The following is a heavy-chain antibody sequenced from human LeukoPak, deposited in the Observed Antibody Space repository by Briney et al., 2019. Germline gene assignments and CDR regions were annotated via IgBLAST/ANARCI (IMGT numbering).Heavy chain of an antibody. D-gene: IGHD3-3*01. CDR1: GFTFSSYA. J-gene: IGHJ5*02. Sequence: GGSLRLSCAASGFTFSSYAMSWVRQAPGKGLEWVSAISGSGGSTYYADSVKGRFTISRDNSKNTLYLQMNSLRAEDTAVYYCAKDPNLRFLEWLFWFDPWGQGTLVTVSS. CDR2: ISGSGGST. V-gene: IGHV3-23*01. CDR3: AKDPNLRFLEWLFWFDP.